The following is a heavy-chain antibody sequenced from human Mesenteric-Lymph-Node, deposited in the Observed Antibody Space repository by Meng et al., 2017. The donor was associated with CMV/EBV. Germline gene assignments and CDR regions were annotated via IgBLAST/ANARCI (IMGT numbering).Heavy chain of an antibody. V-gene: IGHV3-48*04. J-gene: IGHJ6*02. D-gene: IGHD1-26*01. Sequence: GESLKISCAASTFSLSKYNLNWVRQAPGKGLEWIAQITSSTSSTYYRDSVQGRFTISRDNAKNSLYLQMNSLTAEDTAVYYCARLGALGVGTTSGPPYYYYYGMDVWGQGTTVTVSS. CDR2: ITSSTSST. CDR3: ARLGALGVGTTSGPPYYYYYGMDV. CDR1: TFSLSKYN.